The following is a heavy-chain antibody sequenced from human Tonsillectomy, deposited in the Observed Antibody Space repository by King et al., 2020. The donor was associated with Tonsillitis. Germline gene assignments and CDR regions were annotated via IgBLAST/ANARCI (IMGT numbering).Heavy chain of an antibody. CDR1: GGSISSSSYY. J-gene: IGHJ4*02. D-gene: IGHD4-17*01. CDR3: ATSVDYGYYEFLY. Sequence: QLQESGPGLVKPSETLSLTCTVSGGSISSSSYYWGWIRQPPGKGLEWIGSIYYSGSTYYNPSLKSRVTISVDTSKNQFSLKLSSVTAADTAVYYCATSVDYGYYEFLYWGQGTLVTVSS. CDR2: IYYSGST. V-gene: IGHV4-39*07.